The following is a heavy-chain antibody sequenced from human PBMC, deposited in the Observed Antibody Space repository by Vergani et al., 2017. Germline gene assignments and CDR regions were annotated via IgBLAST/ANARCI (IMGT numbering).Heavy chain of an antibody. J-gene: IGHJ4*02. D-gene: IGHD2-15*01. CDR3: ARGQRDVVVVAAQAPDY. CDR2: ISSSSSYI. Sequence: EVQLVESGGGLVQPGGSLRLSCAASGFTFSSYSMNWVRQAPGKGLEWVSYISSSSSYIYYADSVKGRFTISRDNAKNSLYLQMNSLRAEDTAVYYCARGQRDVVVVAAQAPDYWGQGTLVTVSS. CDR1: GFTFSSYS. V-gene: IGHV3-21*05.